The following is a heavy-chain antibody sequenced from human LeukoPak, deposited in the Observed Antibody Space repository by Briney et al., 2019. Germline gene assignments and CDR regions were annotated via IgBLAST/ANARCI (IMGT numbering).Heavy chain of an antibody. CDR2: IYSGGST. V-gene: IGHV3-66*01. CDR1: GFTVSSNY. Sequence: GGSLRLSCAASGFTVSSNYMSWVRQAPGKGLEWVSVIYSGGSTYYADSVKGRFTISRDNSKNTLYLQMNSLRAEDTAVYYCASSGSMVSLDYWGQGTLVTVSS. D-gene: IGHD2-8*01. J-gene: IGHJ4*02. CDR3: ASSGSMVSLDY.